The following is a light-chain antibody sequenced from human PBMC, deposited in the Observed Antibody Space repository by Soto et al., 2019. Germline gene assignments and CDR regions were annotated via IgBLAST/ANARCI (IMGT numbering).Light chain of an antibody. CDR3: NSYTSSSTLV. V-gene: IGLV2-14*01. Sequence: QSALTQPASVSGSPGQSITISCTGTGSDVGGYDYVSWYQQHPGRAPKLMIYDVSRRPSGVSNRFSGSKSGNTASLTISGLQAEDEAHYYCNSYTSSSTLVFGGGTKVTVI. CDR2: DVS. J-gene: IGLJ3*02. CDR1: GSDVGGYDY.